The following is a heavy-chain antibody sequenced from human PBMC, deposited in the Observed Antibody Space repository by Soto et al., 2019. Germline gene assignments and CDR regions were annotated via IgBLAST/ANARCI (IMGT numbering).Heavy chain of an antibody. D-gene: IGHD2-2*01. CDR2: INPNSGGT. CDR3: ARDLAGSTSFTTHPYNWFAP. V-gene: IGHV1-2*02. CDR1: GYTFTGYY. Sequence: QVQLVQSGAEVKKPGASVKVSCKASGYTFTGYYMHWVRQAPGQGLEWMGWINPNSGGTNYAQKFQGRVTMPRDTSISTAYRERSRLRSDDTAVYYCARDLAGSTSFTTHPYNWFAPWGQGTLVTVSS. J-gene: IGHJ5*02.